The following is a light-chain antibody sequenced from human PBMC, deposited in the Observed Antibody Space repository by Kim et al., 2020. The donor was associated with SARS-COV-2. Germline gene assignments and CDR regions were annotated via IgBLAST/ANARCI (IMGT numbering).Light chain of an antibody. V-gene: IGLV3-19*01. CDR2: DKD. CDR3: NSRISTSDQYV. J-gene: IGLJ1*01. Sequence: SSELTQDPAVSVALGQTVRITCRGDSLRSSYASWYQQKPGQAPLLVMFDKDTRPSGIPDRFSGSSSGDTASLTITGAQAEDEADYYCNSRISTSDQYVFGPGTKVTVL. CDR1: SLRSSY.